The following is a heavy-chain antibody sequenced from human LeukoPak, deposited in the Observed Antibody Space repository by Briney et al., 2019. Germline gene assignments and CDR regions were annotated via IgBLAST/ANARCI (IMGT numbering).Heavy chain of an antibody. Sequence: GGSLRLSCAASGFTFSNYEMNWVRQAPGKGLEWVSYITSSGNTIYYADSVKGRFTISRDNAKNSLYLQMNSLRAEDTAVYYCARLTTMTTTGGPFDYWGQGTLVTVSS. CDR1: GFTFSNYE. CDR3: ARLTTMTTTGGPFDY. CDR2: ITSSGNTI. V-gene: IGHV3-48*03. J-gene: IGHJ4*02. D-gene: IGHD4-17*01.